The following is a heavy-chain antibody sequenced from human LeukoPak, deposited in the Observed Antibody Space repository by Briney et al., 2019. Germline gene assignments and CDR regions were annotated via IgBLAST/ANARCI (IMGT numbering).Heavy chain of an antibody. D-gene: IGHD3-3*01. Sequence: ASVKVSCKASGYTFTGYYMHWVRQAPGQGLEWMGWINPNSGGTNYAQKFQGRFTMTMDTSISTAYMELSRLRSDDTAVYYCARDPTYDFWSGYDYWGQGTMVTVCS. CDR1: GYTFTGYY. V-gene: IGHV1-2*02. CDR3: ARDPTYDFWSGYDY. CDR2: INPNSGGT. J-gene: IGHJ4*02.